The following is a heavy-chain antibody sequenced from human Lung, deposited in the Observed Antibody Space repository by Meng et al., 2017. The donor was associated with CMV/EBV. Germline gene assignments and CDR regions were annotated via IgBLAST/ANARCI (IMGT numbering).Heavy chain of an antibody. CDR2: TYYRSKWYN. J-gene: IGHJ4*02. CDR3: ARGYSHRFDY. CDR1: GDSVSSNSVA. Sequence: SQXXSLTXAISGDSVSSNSVAWNWIRQSPSRGLEWLGRTYYRSKWYNDYAVSVKSRITINPDTSKNQFSLQLKSVTPEDTAVYYCARGYSHRFDYWGQGTXVTVAS. V-gene: IGHV6-1*01. D-gene: IGHD1-1*01.